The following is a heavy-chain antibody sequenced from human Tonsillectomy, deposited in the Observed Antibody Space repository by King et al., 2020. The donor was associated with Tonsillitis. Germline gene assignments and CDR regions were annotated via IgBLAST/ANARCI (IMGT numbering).Heavy chain of an antibody. J-gene: IGHJ5*02. CDR3: ARHPIWWSDRRSVWFDP. V-gene: IGHV4-39*07. D-gene: IGHD2-8*02. CDR1: GDSIRTDNYL. Sequence: QLQESGPGLVKPSETLSLSCSVSGDSIRTDNYLWGWIRQPPGQGLEWIGSILHSGSTYYNPSLRSRVTISVDTSKNRFSLKVRSVTAADTAVYYCARHPIWWSDRRSVWFDPWGQGTLVTVSS. CDR2: ILHSGST.